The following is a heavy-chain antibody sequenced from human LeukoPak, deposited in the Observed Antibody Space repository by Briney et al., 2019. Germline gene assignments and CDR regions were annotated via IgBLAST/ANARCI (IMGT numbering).Heavy chain of an antibody. CDR3: GRLRTTRGPVTVTPFYPGSPNFFDP. Sequence: GESLKISCKGSGYSFTSYWIGWVRQLPGEGLEWMGIINPEDSATTYSPSFEGQVTISADNTISIDYLQCSRLKASTTANYYRGRLRTTRGPVTVTPFYPGSPNFFDPWGQGTLVSVSS. V-gene: IGHV5-51*01. CDR2: INPEDSAT. D-gene: IGHD4-17*01. CDR1: GYSFTSYW. J-gene: IGHJ5*02.